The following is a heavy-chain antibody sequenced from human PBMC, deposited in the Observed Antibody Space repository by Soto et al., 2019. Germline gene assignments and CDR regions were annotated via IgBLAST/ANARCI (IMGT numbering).Heavy chain of an antibody. CDR1: GGSISNFY. CDR3: ASRSPALDY. CDR2: IH. V-gene: IGHV4-59*12. D-gene: IGHD2-2*01. J-gene: IGHJ4*02. Sequence: SETLSLTCTVSGGSISNFYWSWIRQSPGKGLECIGHIHEYNPSLKSRLTISVDTSKNQFSLKLSSVTAEDTAVYYCASRSPALDYWGQGTLVTVSS.